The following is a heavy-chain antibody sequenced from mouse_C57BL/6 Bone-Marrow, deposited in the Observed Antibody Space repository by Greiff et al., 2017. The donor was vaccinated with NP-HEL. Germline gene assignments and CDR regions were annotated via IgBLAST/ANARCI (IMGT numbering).Heavy chain of an antibody. CDR1: GYTFTSYW. CDR3: ARRWLLPPWYFDV. D-gene: IGHD2-3*01. V-gene: IGHV1-55*01. CDR2: IHPGSGST. J-gene: IGHJ1*03. Sequence: VQLQQSGAELVKPGASVKMSCKASGYTFTSYWITWVKQRPGQGLEWIGDIHPGSGSTNYNEKFKSKATLTVDTSSSTAYMQLSSLTSEDSAVYYCARRWLLPPWYFDVWGTGTTVTVSS.